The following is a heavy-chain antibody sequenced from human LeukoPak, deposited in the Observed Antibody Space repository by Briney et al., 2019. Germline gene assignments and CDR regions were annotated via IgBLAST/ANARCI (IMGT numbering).Heavy chain of an antibody. V-gene: IGHV3-23*01. J-gene: IGHJ4*02. CDR2: FDTGFGT. Sequence: GGSLRLSCAACGFTFSTASLHWVRQAPGRGLEWVSAFDTGFGTYYPDSLKGRFTISRDNSKNTLFLQMNSLRADDTAVYYCARSSGWWSLDYWGQGTLVTVSS. D-gene: IGHD6-19*01. CDR1: GFTFSTAS. CDR3: ARSSGWWSLDY.